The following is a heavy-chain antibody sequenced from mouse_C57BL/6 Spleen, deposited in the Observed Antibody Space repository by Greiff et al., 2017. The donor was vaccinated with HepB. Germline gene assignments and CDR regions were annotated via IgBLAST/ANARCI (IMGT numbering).Heavy chain of an antibody. CDR3: ARDDERTWFAY. Sequence: VQLKESGGGLVKPGGSLKLSCAASGFTFSDYGMHWVRQAPEKGLEWVAYISSGSSTIYYADTVKGRFTISRDNAKNTLFLQMTSLRSEDTAMYYCARDDERTWFAYWGQGTLVTVSA. CDR1: GFTFSDYG. CDR2: ISSGSSTI. J-gene: IGHJ3*01. D-gene: IGHD2-12*01. V-gene: IGHV5-17*01.